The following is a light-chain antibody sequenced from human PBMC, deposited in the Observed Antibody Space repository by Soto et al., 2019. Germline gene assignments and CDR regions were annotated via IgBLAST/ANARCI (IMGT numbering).Light chain of an antibody. V-gene: IGKV3-15*01. Sequence: EIVLTQSPATLSVSPGERATLSCRASQSVSSKLAWYQQKPGQAPRLLIYDASTRATGIPARFSGSGSGTDFTLTISSLQSEDFAVYYCQQYKDWFSITFGQGTRLEIK. J-gene: IGKJ5*01. CDR3: QQYKDWFSIT. CDR1: QSVSSK. CDR2: DAS.